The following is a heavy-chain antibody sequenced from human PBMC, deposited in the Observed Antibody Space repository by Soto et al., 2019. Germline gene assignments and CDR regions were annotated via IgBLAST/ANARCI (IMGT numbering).Heavy chain of an antibody. Sequence: EVQLVESGGGLVKPGGSLRLSCAASGFTFSSYSMNWVRQAPGTGLEWVSSINYKSHIDYADSVKGRFTISRDNAKNSLYLQMNGLRAEDTAVYFCARDLIYAGYYYYMEVWGIGTTVTVSS. CDR1: GFTFSSYS. V-gene: IGHV3-21*01. CDR2: INYKSHI. CDR3: ARDLIYAGYYYYMEV. J-gene: IGHJ6*03. D-gene: IGHD2-21*01.